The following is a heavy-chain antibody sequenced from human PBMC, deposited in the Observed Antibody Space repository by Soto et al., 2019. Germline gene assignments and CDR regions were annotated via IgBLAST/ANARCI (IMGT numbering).Heavy chain of an antibody. V-gene: IGHV1-69*06. CDR3: ARGGLPAALSNWFDP. CDR1: GGPFGSYG. D-gene: IGHD2-2*01. Sequence: QVPLVQSATGLKKPGSSVKVSCKPSGGPFGSYGISWVRQAPGQGLEWMGGIIPILGTPNYSRKFQGRVTISADTSTTAVYMEWSSLRSDDTAVYYCARGGLPAALSNWFDPWGKGTLVTVSS. J-gene: IGHJ5*02. CDR2: IIPILGTP.